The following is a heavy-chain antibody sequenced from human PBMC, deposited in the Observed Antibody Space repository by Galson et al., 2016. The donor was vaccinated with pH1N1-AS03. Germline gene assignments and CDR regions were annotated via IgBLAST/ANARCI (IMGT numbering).Heavy chain of an antibody. D-gene: IGHD3-3*01. J-gene: IGHJ2*01. CDR1: GDSTFDYY. CDR2: IQTTGNT. V-gene: IGHV4-4*09. CDR3: ARDPPLEIGWYFDL. Sequence: SLTCTVSGDSTFDYYWNWIRQPPGKGLEWIGYIQTTGNTKYNPSLKSRVTMSIDTSKNQFSLHLMSVTAADTALYYFARDPPLEIGWYFDLWGRGTLVTVSS.